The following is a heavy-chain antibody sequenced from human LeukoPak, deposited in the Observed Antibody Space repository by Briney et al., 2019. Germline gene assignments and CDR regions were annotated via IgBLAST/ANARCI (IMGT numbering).Heavy chain of an antibody. V-gene: IGHV3-23*01. D-gene: IGHD3-10*01. J-gene: IGHJ4*02. CDR1: KFTFSSYW. CDR2: ISGSGGST. Sequence: GGSLRLSCATSKFTFSSYWMSWVRQAPGKGLEWVSAISGSGGSTYYADSVKGRFTISRDNSKNTLYLQMNSLRAEDTAVYYCAKAYGSGSYYNWGQGTLVTVSS. CDR3: AKAYGSGSYYN.